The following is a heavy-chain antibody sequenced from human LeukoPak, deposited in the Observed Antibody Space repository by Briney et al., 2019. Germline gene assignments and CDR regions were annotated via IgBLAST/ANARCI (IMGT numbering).Heavy chain of an antibody. V-gene: IGHV3-9*01. CDR3: ARANYDFRQPFDY. CDR2: ISWNSGSI. D-gene: IGHD3-3*01. J-gene: IGHJ4*02. CDR1: GYTFDDYA. Sequence: PGRSLRLSCAASGYTFDDYAMHWVRQAPGKGLEWVSGISWNSGSIGYADSVKGRFTISRDNAKNSLYLQMNSLRAEDTAVYYCARANYDFRQPFDYWGQGTLVTVSS.